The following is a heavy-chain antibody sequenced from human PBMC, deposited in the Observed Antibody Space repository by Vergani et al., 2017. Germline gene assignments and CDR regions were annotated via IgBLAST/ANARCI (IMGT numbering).Heavy chain of an antibody. Sequence: QVQLQESGPGLLKPSQTLALTCTVSGDSISSDNLYWHWLRQPAGKGLEWIGRFYSSGIYNYNPSLKSRVSMSLDTSKNQFSLHLMSVTAADSATYYCASXRRFRGSYFHLGLWGQGALVNVSS. CDR3: ASXRRFRGSYFHLGL. D-gene: IGHD1-26*01. J-gene: IGHJ4*02. V-gene: IGHV4-61*02. CDR1: GDSISSDNLY. CDR2: FYSSGIY.